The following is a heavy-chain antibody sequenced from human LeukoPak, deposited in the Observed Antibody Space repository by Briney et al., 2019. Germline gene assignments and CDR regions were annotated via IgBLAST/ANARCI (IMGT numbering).Heavy chain of an antibody. CDR3: ARHMVVRGVRNYYMDV. CDR1: GGSISSGDYY. V-gene: IGHV4-30-4*08. CDR2: IYYSGST. J-gene: IGHJ6*03. Sequence: SETLSLTCTVSGGSISSGDYYWSWIRQPPGKGLEWIGYIYYSGSTYYNPSLKSRVTISVDTSKNQFSLKLSSVTAADTAVYYCARHMVVRGVRNYYMDVWGKGTTVTVSS. D-gene: IGHD3-10*01.